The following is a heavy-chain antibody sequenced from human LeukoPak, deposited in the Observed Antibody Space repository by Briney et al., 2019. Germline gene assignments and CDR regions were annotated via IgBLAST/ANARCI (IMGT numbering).Heavy chain of an antibody. Sequence: GGSLRLSCAASGFTFSSYAMHWVRRAPGKGLEWLAATSYDGSNKFYADSVKGRFTISRDNSKDTLYLQMNSLRPEDSAVYYCARDFCTGGSCPIDYWGQGTLVTVSS. D-gene: IGHD2-15*01. J-gene: IGHJ4*02. CDR1: GFTFSSYA. CDR3: ARDFCTGGSCPIDY. CDR2: TSYDGSNK. V-gene: IGHV3-30*01.